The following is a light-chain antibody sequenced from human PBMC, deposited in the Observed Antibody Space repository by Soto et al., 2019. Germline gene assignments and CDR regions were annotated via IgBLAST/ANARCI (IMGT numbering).Light chain of an antibody. CDR1: QSINNRY. V-gene: IGKV3-20*01. CDR2: AAS. J-gene: IGKJ3*01. CDR3: QQFGSSPGFT. Sequence: EIVLTQSPGTLSLSPGERATLSCRASQSINNRYLAWYQQKPGQAPRLRIYAASSRATGIPDRFSGSGSGTDFTLTISRLEPEDVAVYYCQQFGSSPGFTFGPGTKVDIK.